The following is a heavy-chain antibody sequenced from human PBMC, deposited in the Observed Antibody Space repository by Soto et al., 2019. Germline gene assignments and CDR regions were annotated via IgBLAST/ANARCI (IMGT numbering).Heavy chain of an antibody. D-gene: IGHD3-22*01. CDR1: GYGFTSYV. V-gene: IGHV1-18*01. J-gene: IGHJ3*02. CDR3: ARDLRYYDSSGYEVSVSAI. Sequence: ASVKVSWKASGYGFTSYVSSWVRQAPGQGLEWMGWIIAYNGNTNYAQKLQCRITMTTDTSTSTAYMELRSLRSDDTAVYYCARDLRYYDSSGYEVSVSAIWRHRTMVPVS. CDR2: IIAYNGNT.